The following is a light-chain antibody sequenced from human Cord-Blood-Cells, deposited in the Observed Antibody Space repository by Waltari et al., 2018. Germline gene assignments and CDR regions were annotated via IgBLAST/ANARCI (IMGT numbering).Light chain of an antibody. Sequence: QSALTQPPSASGSPGQSVTISCTGTSSDVGGYNYVPSYQQHPGKAPKLMIYEVSKRPSGVPDRFSGSKSGNTASLTVSGLQAEDEADYYCSSYAGSNPMVVFGGGTKLTVL. CDR1: SSDVGGYNY. J-gene: IGLJ2*01. CDR2: EVS. V-gene: IGLV2-8*01. CDR3: SSYAGSNPMVV.